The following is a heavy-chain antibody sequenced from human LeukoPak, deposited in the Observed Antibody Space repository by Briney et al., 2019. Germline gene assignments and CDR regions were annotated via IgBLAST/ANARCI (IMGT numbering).Heavy chain of an antibody. CDR1: GFTFSSYS. CDR3: AREDDILTGRRYYGMDV. Sequence: PGGSLRLSCAASGFTFSSYSMNWVRQAPGKGLEWVSYISSSSSTIYYADSVKGRFTISRDNAKNSLYLQMNSLRAEDTAVYYCAREDDILTGRRYYGMDVWGQGTTVTVSS. D-gene: IGHD3-9*01. J-gene: IGHJ6*02. V-gene: IGHV3-48*04. CDR2: ISSSSSTI.